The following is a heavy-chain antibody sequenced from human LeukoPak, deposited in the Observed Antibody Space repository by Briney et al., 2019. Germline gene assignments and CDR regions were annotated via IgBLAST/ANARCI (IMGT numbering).Heavy chain of an antibody. CDR1: GYTFTSYY. J-gene: IGHJ5*02. CDR2: INPNSGGT. CDR3: ARDISSSRNWFDP. Sequence: GASVKVSCKASGYTFTSYYMHWVRQAPGQGLEWMGWINPNSGGTKYAQKFQGWVTMTRDTSISTAYMELSRLKSDDTAVYYCARDISSSRNWFDPWGQGTLVTVSS. D-gene: IGHD6-13*01. V-gene: IGHV1-2*04.